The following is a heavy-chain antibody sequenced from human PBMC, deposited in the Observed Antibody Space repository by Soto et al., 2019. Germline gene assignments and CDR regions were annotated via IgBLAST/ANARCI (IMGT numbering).Heavy chain of an antibody. J-gene: IGHJ4*02. CDR3: ATDGEGTAMALDY. CDR1: GYTLTELS. V-gene: IGHV1-24*01. Sequence: ASVKVSCKVSGYTLTELSMHWVRQAPGKGLGWMGGFDPEDGETIYAQKFQGRVTMTEDTSTDTAYMELSSLRSEDTAVYYCATDGEGTAMALDYWGQGTLVTVSS. D-gene: IGHD5-18*01. CDR2: FDPEDGET.